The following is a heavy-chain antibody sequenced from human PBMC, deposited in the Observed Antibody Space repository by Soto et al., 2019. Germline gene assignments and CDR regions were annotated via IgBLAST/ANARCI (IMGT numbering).Heavy chain of an antibody. V-gene: IGHV4-59*01. J-gene: IGHJ4*02. Sequence: SETLSLTCSVSGGSISGYYWSWIRQAPGKGLEWIGYVYDTGSTSYNPSLQSRVTISVDTSKKQFSLSLRLVTAADTAMYFCARSIAVPSSHIDHWGQGTRVTVSS. CDR1: GGSISGYY. CDR2: VYDTGST. D-gene: IGHD6-6*01. CDR3: ARSIAVPSSHIDH.